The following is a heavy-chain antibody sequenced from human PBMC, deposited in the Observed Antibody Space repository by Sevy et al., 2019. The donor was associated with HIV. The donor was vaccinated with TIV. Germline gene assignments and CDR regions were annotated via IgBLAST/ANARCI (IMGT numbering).Heavy chain of an antibody. V-gene: IGHV3-7*01. CDR2: IKQDGSEK. CDR1: GFTFSSYW. J-gene: IGHJ4*02. D-gene: IGHD3-22*01. CDR3: ARGGYYYDSSGYHHDPFDY. Sequence: RGSLRLSCAASGFTFSSYWMSWVRQAPGKGLEWVANIKQDGSEKYYVDSVKGRFTISRDNAKNSLYLQMNSLRAEDTAVYYCARGGYYYDSSGYHHDPFDYWGQGTLVTVSS.